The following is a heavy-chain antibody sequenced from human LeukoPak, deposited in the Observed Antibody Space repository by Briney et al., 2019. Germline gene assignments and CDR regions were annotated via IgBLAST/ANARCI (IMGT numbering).Heavy chain of an antibody. CDR2: INPNSGGT. Sequence: ASVEVSCKASGYTFTGYYMHWVRQAPGQGLEWMGWINPNSGGTNYAQKFQGRVTMTRDTSISTAYMELSRLRSDDTAVYYCARDYYGSVNYDYWGQGTLVTVSS. CDR3: ARDYYGSVNYDY. D-gene: IGHD3-10*01. CDR1: GYTFTGYY. V-gene: IGHV1-2*02. J-gene: IGHJ4*02.